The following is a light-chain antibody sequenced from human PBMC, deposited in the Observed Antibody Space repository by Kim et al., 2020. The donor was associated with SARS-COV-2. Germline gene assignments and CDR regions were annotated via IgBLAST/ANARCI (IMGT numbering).Light chain of an antibody. CDR3: QQRYSWPLT. J-gene: IGKJ4*01. CDR1: QNVGNF. CDR2: DAY. V-gene: IGKV3-11*01. Sequence: LSPGERATLSCRTSQNVGNFLAWYQQRPGQAPRLLIYDAYIRASGIPARFSGSGSGTDFILTISNLEPEDFAIYYCQQRYSWPLTFGGGTKVDIK.